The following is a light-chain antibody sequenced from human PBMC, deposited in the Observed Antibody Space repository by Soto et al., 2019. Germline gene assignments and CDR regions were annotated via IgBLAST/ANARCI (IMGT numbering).Light chain of an antibody. Sequence: DVMVTQSPLSLPVTLGQAASISCRSSQGLVHSDGHTYLSWLHRRPRPSPRRLIYYLSHRVSGVPDRFSASGSGTDFTLKISGVEAEDVGLYCCMQGTHWPHTFGQGTKVDI. J-gene: IGKJ1*01. CDR1: QGLVHSDGHTY. CDR2: YLS. CDR3: MQGTHWPHT. V-gene: IGKV2-30*02.